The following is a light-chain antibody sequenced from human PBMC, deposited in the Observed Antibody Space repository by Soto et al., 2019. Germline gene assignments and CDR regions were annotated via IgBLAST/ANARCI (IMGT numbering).Light chain of an antibody. CDR1: SSNIGSNY. CDR2: RNN. J-gene: IGLJ2*01. Sequence: QAVVTQPPSASGTPGQRVTISCSGSSSNIGSNYVYWYQQLPGTAPKLLIYRNNQRPSGVPDRFSGSKSGTSASLAISGLRSEDEDDYYCAAWDDSLSVYVVFGGGTKLTVL. CDR3: AAWDDSLSVYVV. V-gene: IGLV1-47*01.